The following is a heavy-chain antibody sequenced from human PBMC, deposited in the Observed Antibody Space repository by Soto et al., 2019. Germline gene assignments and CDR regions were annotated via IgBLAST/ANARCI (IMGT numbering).Heavy chain of an antibody. CDR1: GYDFTAYD. CDR2: MNPINGAT. D-gene: IGHD6-13*01. Sequence: ASVKVSCKASGYDFTAYDINWVRQASGEGLEWMGWMNPINGATGFAQRFQGRVSMTRNTATDTAYLDLTGLRSDDTAVYYCGRGPSPRAPAGGTPYYFAMDVWGQGTAVTVSS. V-gene: IGHV1-8*02. J-gene: IGHJ6*02. CDR3: GRGPSPRAPAGGTPYYFAMDV.